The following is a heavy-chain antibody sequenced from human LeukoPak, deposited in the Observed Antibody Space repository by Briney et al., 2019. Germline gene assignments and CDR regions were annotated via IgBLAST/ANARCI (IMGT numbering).Heavy chain of an antibody. CDR3: ARDLGIAAADAFDI. CDR2: ISYDGSNK. J-gene: IGHJ3*02. CDR1: GFTFSSYA. V-gene: IGHV3-30-3*01. D-gene: IGHD6-13*01. Sequence: GGSLRLSCAASGFTFSSYAMHWVRQAPGKGLEWVAVISYDGSNKYYADSVKGRFTISRDNSKNTLYLQMNSLRAEDTAVYYCARDLGIAAADAFDIWGQGTMVTVSS.